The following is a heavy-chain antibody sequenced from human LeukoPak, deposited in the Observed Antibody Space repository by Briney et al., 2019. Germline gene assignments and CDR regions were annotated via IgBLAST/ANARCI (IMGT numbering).Heavy chain of an antibody. V-gene: IGHV1-2*02. CDR3: ARDGYSSSWYGNYFDY. Sequence: GASVKVSCKASGYIFTGYYMHWVRQAPGQGLEWMGWINPNSGDTNYAQKFQGRVTMTRDTSISTAYMELSRLRSDDTAVYYCARDGYSSSWYGNYFDYWGQGTLVTVSS. CDR1: GYIFTGYY. J-gene: IGHJ4*02. D-gene: IGHD6-13*01. CDR2: INPNSGDT.